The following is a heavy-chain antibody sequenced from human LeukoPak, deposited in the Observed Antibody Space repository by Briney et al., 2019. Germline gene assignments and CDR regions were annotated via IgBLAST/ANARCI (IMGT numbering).Heavy chain of an antibody. D-gene: IGHD3-22*01. V-gene: IGHV3-74*01. CDR1: GFTFSSYW. Sequence: GGSLRLSCAASGFTFSSYWMHWVRQAPGKGLVWVSRINSDGSSTSYADSVKGRFTISRDNAKNTLYLQMNSLRAEDTAVYYCAKVRDYYDSSGYYYGGWYFDLWGRGTLVTVSS. CDR2: INSDGSST. CDR3: AKVRDYYDSSGYYYGGWYFDL. J-gene: IGHJ2*01.